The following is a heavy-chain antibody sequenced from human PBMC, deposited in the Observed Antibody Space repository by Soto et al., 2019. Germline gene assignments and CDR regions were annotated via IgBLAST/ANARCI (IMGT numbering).Heavy chain of an antibody. CDR3: VKPGSYSYYFDY. J-gene: IGHJ4*02. V-gene: IGHV3-64D*06. CDR1: GFTFSSYA. CDR2: ISSNGGST. Sequence: EVQLVESGGGLVQPGGSLRLSCSASGFTFSSYAMHWVSQAPGKGLEYVSAISSNGGSTYYADSVKGRFTISRDNSKNTLYLQMSSLIAEDSAVYYCVKPGSYSYYFDYWGQGTLVTVSS. D-gene: IGHD1-26*01.